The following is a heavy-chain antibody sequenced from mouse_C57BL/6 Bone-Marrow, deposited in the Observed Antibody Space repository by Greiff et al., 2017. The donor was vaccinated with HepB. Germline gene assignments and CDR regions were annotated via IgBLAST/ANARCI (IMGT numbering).Heavy chain of an antibody. Sequence: DVQLQESGGGLVQPGGSLKLSCAASGFTFSDYYMYWVRQTPEKRLEWVAYISNGGGSTYYPDTVKGRFTISRDNAKNTLYLQMSRLKSEDTAMYYCARQWREAMDYWGQGTSVTVSS. CDR3: ARQWREAMDY. CDR2: ISNGGGST. CDR1: GFTFSDYY. J-gene: IGHJ4*01. V-gene: IGHV5-12*01.